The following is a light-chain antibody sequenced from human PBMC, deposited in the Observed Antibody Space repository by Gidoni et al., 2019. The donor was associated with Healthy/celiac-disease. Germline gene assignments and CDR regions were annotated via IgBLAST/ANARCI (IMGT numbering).Light chain of an antibody. V-gene: IGKV1-5*01. CDR1: QSISSW. J-gene: IGKJ1*01. CDR2: DAS. Sequence: DIQMPQSPSTLSASVGDRVTITCRASQSISSWLAWYQQKPGKAPKLLIYDASSLESGVPSRFSGSGSGTEFTLTISSLQPDDFATYYCQQYNSRTFGQGTKVEIK. CDR3: QQYNSRT.